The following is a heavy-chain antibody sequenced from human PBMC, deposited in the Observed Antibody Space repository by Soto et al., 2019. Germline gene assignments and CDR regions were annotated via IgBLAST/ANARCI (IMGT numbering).Heavy chain of an antibody. Sequence: ASVKVSCKASGYTFTSYYMHWVRQAPGQGLEWMGIINPSGGSTSYAQKFQGRVTITRDTSTSTVYMELSSLRSEDTAVYYCARDGEQLAHPVQGEYYYYYGMDVWGQGTTVTVSS. CDR1: GYTFTSYY. CDR3: ARDGEQLAHPVQGEYYYYYGMDV. J-gene: IGHJ6*02. CDR2: INPSGGST. D-gene: IGHD6-6*01. V-gene: IGHV1-46*01.